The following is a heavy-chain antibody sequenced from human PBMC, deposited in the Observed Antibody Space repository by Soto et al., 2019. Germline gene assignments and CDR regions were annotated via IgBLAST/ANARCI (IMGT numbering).Heavy chain of an antibody. D-gene: IGHD3-22*01. V-gene: IGHV3-23*01. CDR2: ISGSGGST. CDR3: AKAHLITMIVVVTPFDY. Sequence: GGSLRLSCAASGFTFSSYAMSWVRQALGKGLEWVSAISGSGGSTYYADSVKGRFTISRDNSKNTLYLQMNSLRAEDTAVYYCAKAHLITMIVVVTPFDYWGQGTLVTVSS. CDR1: GFTFSSYA. J-gene: IGHJ4*02.